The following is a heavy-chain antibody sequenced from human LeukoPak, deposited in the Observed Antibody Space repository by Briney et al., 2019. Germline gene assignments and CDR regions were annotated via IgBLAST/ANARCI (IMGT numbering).Heavy chain of an antibody. V-gene: IGHV1-69*04. CDR2: IIPIFGIA. Sequence: SVKVSCKASGGTFSSYAISWVRQAPGQGLEWMGRIIPIFGIANCAQKFQGRVTITADKSTSTAYMELSSLRSEDTAVYYCARDVCGGDCYDWYFDLWGRGTLVTVSS. J-gene: IGHJ2*01. CDR1: GGTFSSYA. D-gene: IGHD2-21*02. CDR3: ARDVCGGDCYDWYFDL.